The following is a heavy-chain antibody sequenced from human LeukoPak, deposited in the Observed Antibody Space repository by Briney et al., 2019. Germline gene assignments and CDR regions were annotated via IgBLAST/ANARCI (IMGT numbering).Heavy chain of an antibody. J-gene: IGHJ3*02. Sequence: GGSLRLSCAASGFIFSNYDMSWVRQAPGKGLEWVACIGGSGGAILYADFVKGRFTISRDNSKSTLYLQMNSLRADDTALYFCAKWMSRIQAFDIWGQGTMVTVS. CDR3: AKWMSRIQAFDI. CDR2: IGGSGGAI. CDR1: GFIFSNYD. V-gene: IGHV3-23*01. D-gene: IGHD5-12*01.